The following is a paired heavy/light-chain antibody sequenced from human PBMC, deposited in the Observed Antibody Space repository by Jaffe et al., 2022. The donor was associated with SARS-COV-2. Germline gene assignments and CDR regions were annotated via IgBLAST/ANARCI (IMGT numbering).Light chain of an antibody. J-gene: IGLJ2*01. V-gene: IGLV2-23*03. CDR3: CSYAGSSTFVL. Sequence: QSALTQPASVSGSPGQSITISCTGSSSDVGSYNLVSWYQQHPGKAPKVMIYEGSERPSGVSNRFSGSKSGNTASLTISGLQAEDEADYYCCSYAGSSTFVLFGGGTKLTVL. CDR2: EGS. CDR1: SSDVGSYNL.
Heavy chain of an antibody. CDR1: GGSISSGGWY. V-gene: IGHV4-31*03. CDR2: IYYSGYT. D-gene: IGHD2-2*01. Sequence: QVQLQESGPGLVKPSQTLSLTCTVSGGSISSGGWYWTWIRQHPGKGLEWIGYIYYSGYTYYNPSLKSRVTVSVDTSKNQFSLKLTSVTAADTAVYYCARGEYQMSPRSYSYFDIWGRGTLVTVSS. CDR3: ARGEYQMSPRSYSYFDI. J-gene: IGHJ2*01.